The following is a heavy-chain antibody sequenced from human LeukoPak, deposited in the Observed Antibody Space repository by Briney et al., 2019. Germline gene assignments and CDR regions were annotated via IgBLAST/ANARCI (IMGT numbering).Heavy chain of an antibody. CDR3: ARDHRFGELLANWFDP. V-gene: IGHV3-7*01. D-gene: IGHD3-10*01. Sequence: GGSLRLSCAASGFSVSSYYMGWARQAPGKGLEWVANIKQDGSEKYYVDSVKGRFTISRDNAKNSLYLQMNSLRAEDTAVYYCARDHRFGELLANWFDPWGQGTLVTVSS. CDR2: IKQDGSEK. CDR1: GFSVSSYY. J-gene: IGHJ5*02.